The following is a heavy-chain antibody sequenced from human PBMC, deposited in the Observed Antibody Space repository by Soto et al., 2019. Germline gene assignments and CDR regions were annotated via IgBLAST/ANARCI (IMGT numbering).Heavy chain of an antibody. D-gene: IGHD1-20*01. CDR1: GSTFTSYD. V-gene: IGHV1-8*01. CDR2: MNPNTGNT. J-gene: IGHJ4*02. CDR3: GREITGKFPN. Sequence: QVQLVQSGAEVKKPGASVKVSCKASGSTFTSYDINWVRQATGQGLELMGWMNPNTGNTGYAQKFQGRVTMTRNTSITTAYRELSSLRSEDPAEYYCGREITGKFPNWGQGSPVTVSP.